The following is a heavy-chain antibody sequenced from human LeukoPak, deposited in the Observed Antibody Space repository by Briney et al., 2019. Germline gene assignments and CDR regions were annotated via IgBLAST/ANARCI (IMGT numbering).Heavy chain of an antibody. CDR3: ARVEGEWLRNDY. CDR2: IYYSGST. Sequence: PSETLSLTCTVSGGSISSSSYYWGWIRQPPGKGLEWIGSIYYSGSTYYNPSLKSRVTISVDTSKNQFSLKLSSVTAADTAVYYCARVEGEWLRNDYWGQGTLVTVSS. V-gene: IGHV4-39*07. J-gene: IGHJ4*02. D-gene: IGHD5-12*01. CDR1: GGSISSSSYY.